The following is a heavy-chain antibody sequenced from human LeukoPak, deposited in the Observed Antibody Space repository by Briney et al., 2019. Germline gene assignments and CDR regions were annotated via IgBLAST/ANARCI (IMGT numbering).Heavy chain of an antibody. V-gene: IGHV4-34*01. J-gene: IGHJ4*02. Sequence: SETLSLTCAVYGGSLSGYYWSWMRQPPGKRREGRGEINHSGSTNYNPSLKSRVTISVDTSKNQFSLTLSSVTAADTAVYYCARGTSSSQDYILTGYTHWGQGTLVTVSS. CDR1: GGSLSGYY. D-gene: IGHD3-9*01. CDR2: INHSGST. CDR3: ARGTSSSQDYILTGYTH.